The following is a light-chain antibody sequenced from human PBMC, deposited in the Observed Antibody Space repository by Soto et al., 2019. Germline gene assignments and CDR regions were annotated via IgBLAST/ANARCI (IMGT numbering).Light chain of an antibody. V-gene: IGLV3-21*02. J-gene: IGLJ1*01. CDR1: KIETKT. CDR2: DDS. CDR3: QVWDSLSDHHV. Sequence: SYDLTQPPSVSVAPGQTARISCGGNKIETKTVFWYPQKPGQAPVVVVSDDSVRPSGIPERFSGSNSGGTATLSIIGVEAGDEADYYCQVWDSLSDHHVFGPGTKVTVL.